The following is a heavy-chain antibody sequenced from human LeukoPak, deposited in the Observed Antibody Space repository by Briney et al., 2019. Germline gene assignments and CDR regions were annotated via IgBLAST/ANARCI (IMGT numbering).Heavy chain of an antibody. CDR3: ARRVDYYYGLDV. CDR1: GGSISGYY. CDR2: ISYSGDT. J-gene: IGHJ6*02. Sequence: SETLSLTCAVSGGSISGYYWSWIRQPPGKGLEWIGYISYSGDTNYNPSLRSRVIMSVDTSKSQFSLKLSSVTAADTAVYHCARRVDYYYGLDVWGQGATVTVSS. V-gene: IGHV4-59*08. D-gene: IGHD2-15*01.